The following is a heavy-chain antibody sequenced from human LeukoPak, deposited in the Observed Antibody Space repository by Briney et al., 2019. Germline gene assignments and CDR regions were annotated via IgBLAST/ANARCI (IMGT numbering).Heavy chain of an antibody. CDR1: GGTFSSYA. V-gene: IGHV1-69*05. D-gene: IGHD2-2*01. Sequence: ASVKVSCKASGGTFSSYAISWVRQAPGQGREWMGRIIPIFGTANYAQKFQGRVTITTDESTSTAYMELSSLRSEDTAVYYRARAVGVVPAATSPLGYNWFDPWGQGTLVTVSS. CDR3: ARAVGVVPAATSPLGYNWFDP. CDR2: IIPIFGTA. J-gene: IGHJ5*02.